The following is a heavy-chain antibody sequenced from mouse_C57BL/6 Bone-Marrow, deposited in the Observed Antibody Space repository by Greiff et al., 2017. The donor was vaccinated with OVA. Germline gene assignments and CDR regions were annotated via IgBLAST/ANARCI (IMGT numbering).Heavy chain of an antibody. Sequence: VQLQQPGAELVKPGASVKMSCKASGYTFTSYWITWVKQRPGQGLEWIGDIYPGSGSTNYNEKFKSKATLTVDTSSSTAYMQLSSLSSEDSAVYYCARRGYYYGSSSWGQGTTLTVSS. CDR3: ARRGYYYGSSS. V-gene: IGHV1-55*01. CDR2: IYPGSGST. CDR1: GYTFTSYW. J-gene: IGHJ2*01. D-gene: IGHD1-1*01.